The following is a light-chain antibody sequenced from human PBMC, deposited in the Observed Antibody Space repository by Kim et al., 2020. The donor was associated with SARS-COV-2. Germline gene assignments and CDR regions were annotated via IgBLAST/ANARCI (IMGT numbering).Light chain of an antibody. CDR3: GSRDSRGNVL. Sequence: SSELTQDPAVSVALGQTVRITCQGDSLRKYYASWYQQKARQAPVLVFYAKDKRPSGVPDRFSGSTSGNTASLTIAGAQAADEGDYYCGSRDSRGNVLFGGGTKVTVL. CDR2: AKD. J-gene: IGLJ2*01. CDR1: SLRKYY. V-gene: IGLV3-19*01.